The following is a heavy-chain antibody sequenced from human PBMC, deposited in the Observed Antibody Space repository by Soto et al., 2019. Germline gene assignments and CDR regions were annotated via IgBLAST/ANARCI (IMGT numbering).Heavy chain of an antibody. CDR3: ARDFAYFDS. J-gene: IGHJ4*02. D-gene: IGHD3-3*01. CDR2: IYHSGTT. V-gene: IGHV4-38-2*01. CDR1: GDSISSGYY. Sequence: SETLSLTCAVSGDSISSGYYWAWMRQPPGKGLEWIASIYHSGTTYYNPSLKSRVSISMDTSKNQFSLNLDSVTAADTAVYFCARDFAYFDSWGQGTLVTVSS.